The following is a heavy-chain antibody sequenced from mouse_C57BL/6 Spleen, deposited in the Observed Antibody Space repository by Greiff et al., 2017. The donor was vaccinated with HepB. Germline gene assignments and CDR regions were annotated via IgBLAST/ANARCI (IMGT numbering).Heavy chain of an antibody. Sequence: VQLQQSGAELVRPGASVKLSCTASGFNIKDYYMHWVKQRPEQGLEWIGRIDPEDGDTEYAPKFQGKATMTADTSSNTAYLQLSSLTSEDTAVYYCTTIHSNYFTSFAYWGQGTLVTVSA. J-gene: IGHJ3*01. D-gene: IGHD2-5*01. V-gene: IGHV14-1*01. CDR1: GFNIKDYY. CDR2: IDPEDGDT. CDR3: TTIHSNYFTSFAY.